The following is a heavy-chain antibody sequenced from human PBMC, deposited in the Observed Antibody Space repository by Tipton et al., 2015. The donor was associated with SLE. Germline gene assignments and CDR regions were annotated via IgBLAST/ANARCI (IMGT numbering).Heavy chain of an antibody. Sequence: LRLSCTVSGGSISTYYWTWIRQPPGKGLEWIGDVHKSGTTNYNPSLKSRVTISLGTSTNQFSLRLSSVTAADTAVYYCAKMRTNWYGIDVWGQGTMVTVSS. CDR3: AKMRTNWYGIDV. CDR2: VHKSGTT. V-gene: IGHV4-59*01. D-gene: IGHD6-13*01. CDR1: GGSISTYY. J-gene: IGHJ6*02.